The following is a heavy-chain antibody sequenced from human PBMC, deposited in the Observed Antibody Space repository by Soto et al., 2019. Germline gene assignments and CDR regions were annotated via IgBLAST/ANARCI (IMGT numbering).Heavy chain of an antibody. J-gene: IGHJ6*02. D-gene: IGHD2-2*01. Sequence: SVKVSCKASGGTFSTYTINWVRQAPGQGLEWMGGIIPMFGTANYAQKFQGRVTITADESTSTAYMELSSLRSEDTAVYYCARRYCISTSCHYYGMDVWGQGTTVTVAS. CDR2: IIPMFGTA. CDR1: GGTFSTYT. V-gene: IGHV1-69*13. CDR3: ARRYCISTSCHYYGMDV.